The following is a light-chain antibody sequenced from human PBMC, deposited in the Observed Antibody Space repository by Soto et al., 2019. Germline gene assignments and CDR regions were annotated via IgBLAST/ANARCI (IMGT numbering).Light chain of an antibody. V-gene: IGLV2-14*01. CDR1: SSDVGGHDY. Sequence: QSALTQPRSVSGSPGQSITISCTGSSSDVGGHDYVSWYQQHPGSAPRLIINEVTNRPSGVSDRFSGSKSGNTASLTASRLQAEDEADYYCASYTTSTTKVFGGGTQLTVL. J-gene: IGLJ3*02. CDR2: EVT. CDR3: ASYTTSTTKV.